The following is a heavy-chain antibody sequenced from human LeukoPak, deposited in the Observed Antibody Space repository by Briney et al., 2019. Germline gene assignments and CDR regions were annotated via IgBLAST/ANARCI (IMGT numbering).Heavy chain of an antibody. CDR2: VGPSGART. Sequence: GVSLRLSCAASGFTLSHHGMNWVRQAPGKGLEWVSGVGPSGARTYYADSVKGRFTVSRDNSKNMVFLQMNSLRAEDTAIYYCAKDDAYLQYADWGQGTLVTVSS. D-gene: IGHD5-24*01. CDR1: GFTLSHHG. J-gene: IGHJ4*02. V-gene: IGHV3-23*01. CDR3: AKDDAYLQYAD.